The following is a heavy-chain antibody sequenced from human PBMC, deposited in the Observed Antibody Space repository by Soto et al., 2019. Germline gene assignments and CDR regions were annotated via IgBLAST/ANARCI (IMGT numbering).Heavy chain of an antibody. V-gene: IGHV1-18*01. Sequence: ASVKVSCKASGYTFTSYGISWVRQAPGQGLEWMGWISAYNGNTNYAQKLQGRVTMTTDTSTSTAYMELRSLRSDDTAVYYCARDVPHCSGGSCYRGDAFDIWGQGTMVTVSS. CDR1: GYTFTSYG. CDR2: ISAYNGNT. D-gene: IGHD2-15*01. J-gene: IGHJ3*02. CDR3: ARDVPHCSGGSCYRGDAFDI.